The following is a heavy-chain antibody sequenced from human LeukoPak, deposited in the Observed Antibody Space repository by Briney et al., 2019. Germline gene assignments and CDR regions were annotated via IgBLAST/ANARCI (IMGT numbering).Heavy chain of an antibody. Sequence: GGSLRLSCAASGFTFSSYAMSWVRQAPGKGLECVSGINYNGGSTFYGDSVKGRFTISRDNSRNTLYLQMNSLRAEDTAVYYCAKDYPFNPYYDSVFFDCWGQGTLVTVSS. D-gene: IGHD3-22*01. V-gene: IGHV3-23*01. CDR1: GFTFSSYA. J-gene: IGHJ4*02. CDR2: INYNGGST. CDR3: AKDYPFNPYYDSVFFDC.